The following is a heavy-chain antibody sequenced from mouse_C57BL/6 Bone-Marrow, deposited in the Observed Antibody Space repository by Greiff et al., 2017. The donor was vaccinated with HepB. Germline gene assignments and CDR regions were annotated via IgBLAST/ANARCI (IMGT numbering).Heavy chain of an antibody. CDR1: GYAFTNYL. V-gene: IGHV1-54*01. CDR2: INPGSGGT. J-gene: IGHJ3*01. CDR3: ARWWFAY. Sequence: VKLQESGAELVRPGPSVKVSCKASGYAFTNYLIEWVKQRPGQGLEWIGVINPGSGGTNYNEKFKGKATLTADKSSSSAYMQLSSLTSEDSVVYFCARWWFAYWGQGTLVTVSA.